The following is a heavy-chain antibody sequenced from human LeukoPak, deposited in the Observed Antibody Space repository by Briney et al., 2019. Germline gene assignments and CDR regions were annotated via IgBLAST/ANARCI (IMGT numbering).Heavy chain of an antibody. J-gene: IGHJ6*02. CDR3: ARDLAGYSSGWYLFNYYGMDV. V-gene: IGHV1-18*01. CDR2: ISAYNGNT. D-gene: IGHD6-19*01. CDR1: GYTFTSYG. Sequence: ASVKVSCKASGYTFTSYGISWVRQAPGQGLERMGWISAYNGNTNYAQKLQGRVTMTTDTSTSTAYMELRSLRSDDTAVYYCARDLAGYSSGWYLFNYYGMDVWGQGTTVTVSS.